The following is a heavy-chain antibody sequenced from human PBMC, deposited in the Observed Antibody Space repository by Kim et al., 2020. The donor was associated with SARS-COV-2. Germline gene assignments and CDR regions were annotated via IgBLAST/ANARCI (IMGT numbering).Heavy chain of an antibody. CDR2: LSHDGGVE. D-gene: IGHD6-19*01. CDR1: EFQFRGYG. Sequence: PGGSLRLSCAASEFQFRGYGAHWLRQVPGKGLEWLSVLSHDGGVEKYADSVRGRFTVSRDDSKDSVFLQMTSLTPDDTAIYYCAQDPHPYIAEPGIIWYFFESWGQGTLVTVSS. V-gene: IGHV3-30*18. J-gene: IGHJ4*02. CDR3: AQDPHPYIAEPGIIWYFFES.